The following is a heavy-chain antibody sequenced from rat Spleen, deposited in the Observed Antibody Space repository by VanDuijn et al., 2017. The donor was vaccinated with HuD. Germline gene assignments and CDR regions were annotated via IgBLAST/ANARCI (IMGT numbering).Heavy chain of an antibody. CDR1: GFNFNDYW. J-gene: IGHJ2*01. D-gene: IGHD4-3*01. CDR3: VREAFGVDY. CDR2: INKDSSII. Sequence: EVKLVESGGGLVQPGRSLKLSCAASGFNFNDYWMGWVRQAPGKGLEWIGEINKDSSIIKYSPSLKNKFIISRDNAQNTLYLQMSKLGCEDTGIYYCVREAFGVDYWGQGVMVTVSS. V-gene: IGHV4-2*01.